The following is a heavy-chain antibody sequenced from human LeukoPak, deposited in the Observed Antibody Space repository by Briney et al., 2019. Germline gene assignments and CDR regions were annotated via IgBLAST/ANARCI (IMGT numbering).Heavy chain of an antibody. J-gene: IGHJ4*02. D-gene: IGHD5-12*01. V-gene: IGHV3-30*19. CDR3: ASGGYSGYDCDY. CDR2: ISYDGSNK. Sequence: GGSLRLSCAASGFTFATYGMHWVRLAPGKGLEWVAVISYDGSNKYYADSVKGRFTISRDNSKNTLYLQMNSLRAEDTAVYYCASGGYSGYDCDYWGQGTLVTVSS. CDR1: GFTFATYG.